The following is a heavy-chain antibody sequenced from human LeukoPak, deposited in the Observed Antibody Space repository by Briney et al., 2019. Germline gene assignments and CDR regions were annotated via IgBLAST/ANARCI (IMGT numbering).Heavy chain of an antibody. J-gene: IGHJ5*02. Sequence: ASVKVSCKASGYTFTSYAMHWVRQAPGQRLEWMGWINAGNGNTKYSQKFQGRVTITRDTSASTAYMELSSLRSEDTAVYYCARIAAAGQYNWFDPWGQGTLVTVSS. CDR2: INAGNGNT. V-gene: IGHV1-3*01. CDR1: GYTFTSYA. D-gene: IGHD6-13*01. CDR3: ARIAAAGQYNWFDP.